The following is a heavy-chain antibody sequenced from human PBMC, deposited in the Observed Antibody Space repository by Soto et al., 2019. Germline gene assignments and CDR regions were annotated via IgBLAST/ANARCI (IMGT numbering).Heavy chain of an antibody. Sequence: GGSLRLSCEASGFIFSSYWMSWVRQAPGKGLEWVANIKQDGSEKYYVDSVKGRFTISRDNAKNSLFLQINSLRAEDTAVYYCAILSGYDLTNWSQGTLVTVSS. D-gene: IGHD5-12*01. V-gene: IGHV3-7*01. CDR1: GFIFSSYW. CDR3: AILSGYDLTN. J-gene: IGHJ4*02. CDR2: IKQDGSEK.